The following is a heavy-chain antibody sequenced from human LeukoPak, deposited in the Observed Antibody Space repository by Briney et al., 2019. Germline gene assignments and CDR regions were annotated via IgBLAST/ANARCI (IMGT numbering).Heavy chain of an antibody. CDR2: ISRDGGTI. CDR3: ARDRYDILTGYYPHDY. J-gene: IGHJ4*02. V-gene: IGHV3-48*01. CDR1: GFTFSSHG. D-gene: IGHD3-9*01. Sequence: GGSLRLSCAASGFTFSSHGMNWVRQAPGKGLEWVSKISRDGGTIYYADPVKGRFTISRDNAKNSLYLQMNSLRAEDTAVYYCARDRYDILTGYYPHDYWGQGTLVTVSS.